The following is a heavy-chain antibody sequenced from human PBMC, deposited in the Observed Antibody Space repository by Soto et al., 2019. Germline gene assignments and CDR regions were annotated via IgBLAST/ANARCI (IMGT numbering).Heavy chain of an antibody. V-gene: IGHV3-7*01. J-gene: IGHJ4*02. CDR3: ARPPGAETSY. CDR2: IKEDGSEK. CDR1: GFNLRSYW. Sequence: EVQLVESGGGLVQPGGSLRLSCVVSGFNLRSYWMSWVRQAPGKGLEWVANIKEDGSEKYYVDSVKGRFTISRDNAKNSVYLQINSLRDEDTAVYYCARPPGAETSYWGQGTLVTVSS. D-gene: IGHD4-17*01.